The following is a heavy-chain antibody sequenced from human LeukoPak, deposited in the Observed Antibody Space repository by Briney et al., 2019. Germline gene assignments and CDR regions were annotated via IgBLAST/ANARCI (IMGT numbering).Heavy chain of an antibody. V-gene: IGHV3-72*01. J-gene: IGHJ5*02. CDR3: TRGRQFGH. CDR1: GSTLSDHY. Sequence: GGSLRLSCATSGSTLSDHYLDWVRQAPGKGLEWVGRTRNKANNYSTEYAASVRGRFTISRDDSNNSLYLQMSSLKIEDSAMYYCTRGRQFGHWGQGTLVTVSS. CDR2: TRNKANNYST.